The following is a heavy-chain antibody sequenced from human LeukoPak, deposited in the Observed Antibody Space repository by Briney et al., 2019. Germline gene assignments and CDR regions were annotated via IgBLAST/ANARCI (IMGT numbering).Heavy chain of an antibody. D-gene: IGHD3-10*01. CDR3: TRDRAISGMDY. J-gene: IGHJ4*02. V-gene: IGHV3-7*03. Sequence: GGSLRLSGAASGFTFRNYWMSWARQAPGKGLEWVANIKHDGSEKYSVDSVKGRFTISRDNAKNSLYLQMNSLRAEDTAVYYCTRDRAISGMDYWGQGTLVTVSS. CDR1: GFTFRNYW. CDR2: IKHDGSEK.